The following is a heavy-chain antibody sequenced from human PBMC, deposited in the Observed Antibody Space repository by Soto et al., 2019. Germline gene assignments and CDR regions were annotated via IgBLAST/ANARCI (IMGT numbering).Heavy chain of an antibody. V-gene: IGHV3-23*01. CDR1: GFTFSSYA. CDR2: ISGSGGST. CDR3: AKGATQGAHYYDFWSGYSAYYYYGMDV. Sequence: PGGSRRLSCAASGFTFSSYAMSWVRQAPGKGLEWVSAISGSGGSTYYADSVKGRFTISRDNSKNTLYLQMNSLRAEDTAVYYCAKGATQGAHYYDFWSGYSAYYYYGMDVWGQGTTVTVSS. D-gene: IGHD3-3*01. J-gene: IGHJ6*02.